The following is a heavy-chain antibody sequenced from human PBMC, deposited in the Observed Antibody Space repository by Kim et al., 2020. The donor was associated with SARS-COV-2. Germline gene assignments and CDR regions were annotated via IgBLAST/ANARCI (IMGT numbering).Heavy chain of an antibody. CDR3: ARERRTPRNWFDP. J-gene: IGHJ5*02. V-gene: IGHV1-3*01. Sequence: YSQKFQGRVTITMDTSASTAYMELSSLRSEDTAVYYCARERRTPRNWFDPWGQGTLVTVSS.